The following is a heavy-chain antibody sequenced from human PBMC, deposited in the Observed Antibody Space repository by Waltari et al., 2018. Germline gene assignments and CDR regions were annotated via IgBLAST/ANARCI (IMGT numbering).Heavy chain of an antibody. Sequence: QLQLQESGPGLVKPSETLSLTCTVSGGSISSSSYYWGWIRQPPGKGLEWIGSIYYSGSTYYNPSLKSRVTISVDTSKNQFSLKLSSVTAADTAVYYCARLTPYSGGDCYSLSAFDIWGQGTMVTVSS. CDR1: GGSISSSSYY. CDR3: ARLTPYSGGDCYSLSAFDI. CDR2: IYYSGST. V-gene: IGHV4-39*01. J-gene: IGHJ3*02. D-gene: IGHD2-21*02.